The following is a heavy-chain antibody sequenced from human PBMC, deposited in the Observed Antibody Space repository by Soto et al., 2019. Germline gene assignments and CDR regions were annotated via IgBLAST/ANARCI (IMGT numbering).Heavy chain of an antibody. Sequence: QVQLQQWGAGLLKPSETLSLTCAVYGGSFSGYYWSWIRQPPGKGLEWIGEINHSGSTNYNPSLKSRVTISVDTSKNQFPLKLSSVTAADTAVYYCAINYSSSWYYPPDAFDIWGQGTMVTVSS. CDR3: AINYSSSWYYPPDAFDI. CDR1: GGSFSGYY. V-gene: IGHV4-34*01. CDR2: INHSGST. J-gene: IGHJ3*02. D-gene: IGHD6-13*01.